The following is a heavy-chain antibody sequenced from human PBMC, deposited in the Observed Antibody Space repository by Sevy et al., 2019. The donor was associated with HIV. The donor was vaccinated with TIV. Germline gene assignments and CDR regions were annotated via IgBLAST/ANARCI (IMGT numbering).Heavy chain of an antibody. CDR3: AGGDRAFVVVPAAIYY. J-gene: IGHJ4*02. V-gene: IGHV1-18*01. CDR1: GYTFTSYG. CDR2: ISAYNGNT. D-gene: IGHD2-2*02. Sequence: ASVKVSCKASGYTFTSYGISWVRQAPGQGLEWMGWISAYNGNTNYAQKLQGRVTMTTDTSTSTAYMELRSLRSDDTAVYYCAGGDRAFVVVPAAIYYWGQGTLVTVSS.